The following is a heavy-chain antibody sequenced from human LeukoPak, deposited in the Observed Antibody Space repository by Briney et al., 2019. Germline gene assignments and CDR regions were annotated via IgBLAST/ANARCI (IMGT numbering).Heavy chain of an antibody. CDR3: ARDKWITMVRGVKDY. D-gene: IGHD3-10*01. Sequence: TSETLSLTCTVSGGSISSSSYYWGWIRQPPGKGLEWIGSIYYSGSTYYNPSPKSRVTISVDTSKNQFSLKLSSVTAADTAVYYCARDKWITMVRGVKDYWGQGTLVTVSS. J-gene: IGHJ4*02. CDR2: IYYSGST. V-gene: IGHV4-39*07. CDR1: GGSISSSSYY.